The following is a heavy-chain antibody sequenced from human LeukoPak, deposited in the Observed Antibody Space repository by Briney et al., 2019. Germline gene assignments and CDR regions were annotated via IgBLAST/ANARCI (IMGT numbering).Heavy chain of an antibody. CDR2: IYHGGIT. CDR3: ARGVVVVVPGSLKYNWFDP. Sequence: SETLSLTCTVSGYSISSGYFWGWIRQPPGKGLEWIGSIYHGGITYYNPSLKSRVTISVDTSKNQFSLKLSSVTAADTAVYYCARGVVVVVPGSLKYNWFDPWGQGTLVTVSS. V-gene: IGHV4-38-2*02. CDR1: GYSISSGYF. D-gene: IGHD2-15*01. J-gene: IGHJ5*02.